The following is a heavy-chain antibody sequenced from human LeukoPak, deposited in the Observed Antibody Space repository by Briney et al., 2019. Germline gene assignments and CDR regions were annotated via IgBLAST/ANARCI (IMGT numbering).Heavy chain of an antibody. Sequence: PSETLSLTCTVSGGSFEHYFWSWIRQPPGKGLEWIGYVYYSGSTDYSPSLKGRLTISADTSKNQFSLKLSSVTAADTAVYYCARAVADYFDYWGQGTLVTVSS. CDR1: GGSFEHYF. J-gene: IGHJ4*02. CDR2: VYYSGST. CDR3: ARAVADYFDY. D-gene: IGHD6-19*01. V-gene: IGHV4-59*01.